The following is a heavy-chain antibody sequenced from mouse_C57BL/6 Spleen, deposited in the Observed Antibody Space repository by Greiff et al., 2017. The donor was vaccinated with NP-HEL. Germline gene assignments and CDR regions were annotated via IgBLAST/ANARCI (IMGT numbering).Heavy chain of an antibody. CDR1: GFTITDYY. CDR2: IDPEDGAT. CDR3: ARWTTVVAHPFAY. V-gene: IGHV14-2*01. Sequence: VQLKQSGAELVKPGASVKLSCTASGFTITDYYMHWVKQRPEQGLEWIGRIDPEDGATKYAPTFQGKATITADTSYNTAYLQLSSLTAEDTAVYYCARWTTVVAHPFAYWGQGTLVTVSA. D-gene: IGHD1-1*01. J-gene: IGHJ3*01.